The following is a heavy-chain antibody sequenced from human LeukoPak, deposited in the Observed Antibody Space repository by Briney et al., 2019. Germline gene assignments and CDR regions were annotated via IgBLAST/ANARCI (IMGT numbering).Heavy chain of an antibody. CDR3: ARRGHDSSSPGTFDY. Sequence: GGSLRLSCAASGFTVSSNYMSWVRQAPGKGLEWVSVIYSGGSTYYADPVKGRFTISRDNSKNALYLQMNSLRVEDTAVYYCARRGHDSSSPGTFDYWGQGTLVTVSS. V-gene: IGHV3-53*01. D-gene: IGHD6-6*01. CDR1: GFTVSSNY. J-gene: IGHJ4*02. CDR2: IYSGGST.